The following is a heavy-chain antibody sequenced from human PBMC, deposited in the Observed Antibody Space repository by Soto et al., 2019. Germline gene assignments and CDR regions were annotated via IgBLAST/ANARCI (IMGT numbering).Heavy chain of an antibody. J-gene: IGHJ6*03. CDR1: GYTFTSYG. Sequence: ASVKVSCKASGYTFTSYGISWVRQAPGQGLEWMGWISAYNGNTNYAQKLQGRVTMTTDTSTSTAYMKLSSVTAADTAVYYCARRSESCSGGSCYYYYYYMDVWGKGTTVTVSS. V-gene: IGHV1-18*01. CDR3: ARRSESCSGGSCYYYYYYMDV. CDR2: ISAYNGNT. D-gene: IGHD2-15*01.